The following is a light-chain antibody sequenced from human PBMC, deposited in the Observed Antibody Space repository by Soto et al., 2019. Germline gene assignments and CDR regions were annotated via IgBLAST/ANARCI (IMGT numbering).Light chain of an antibody. V-gene: IGKV1-5*01. CDR1: QSINVW. J-gene: IGKJ1*01. Sequence: DIQMSQSPSTLPASVGDRVTITCRASQSINVWLAWYQHKPGQAPKLLIYDASTLESGVPSRFTGSGSETEFTLTISSLQPDDFGTYYCQQYNSYSRTFGQGTKVEIK. CDR3: QQYNSYSRT. CDR2: DAS.